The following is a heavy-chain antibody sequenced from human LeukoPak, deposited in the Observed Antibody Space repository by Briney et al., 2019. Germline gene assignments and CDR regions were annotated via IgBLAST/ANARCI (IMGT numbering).Heavy chain of an antibody. CDR1: GGTFSSYA. CDR2: IIPNFGTA. D-gene: IGHD6-19*01. V-gene: IGHV1-69*05. J-gene: IGHJ4*02. CDR3: ARDLSAVAGTWGLDY. Sequence: ASVKVSCKASGGTFSSYAISWVRQAPGQGLEWMGGIIPNFGTANYAQKFQGRVTITTDESTSTAYMELSSLRSEDTAVYYCARDLSAVAGTWGLDYWGQGTLVTVSS.